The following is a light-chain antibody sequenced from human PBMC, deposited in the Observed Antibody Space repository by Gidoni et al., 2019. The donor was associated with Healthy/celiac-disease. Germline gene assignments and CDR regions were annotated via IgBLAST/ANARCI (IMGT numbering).Light chain of an antibody. J-gene: IGLJ3*02. Sequence: QSALLQPASVSGSPGQSITISCTGTSSDVGGYNYVSWYQQHPGKAPKLMIYDVSNRPSGVSNRFSGSKSGNTASLTISGLQAEDEADYYCSSYTSSSTWVFGGGTKLTVL. V-gene: IGLV2-14*01. CDR2: DVS. CDR1: SSDVGGYNY. CDR3: SSYTSSSTWV.